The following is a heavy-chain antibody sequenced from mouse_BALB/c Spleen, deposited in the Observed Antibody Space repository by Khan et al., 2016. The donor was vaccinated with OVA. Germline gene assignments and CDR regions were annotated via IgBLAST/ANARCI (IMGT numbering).Heavy chain of an antibody. Sequence: VQLQQPGAELMKPGASVKLSCTVSGFNIKDTYMHWVKQRPEQGLEWIGRIDPANGNTKYDPNFQDKATMTADTSSNTAYLQLSSLTSGDTAGYYCTYSLLLNGMDYWGQGTSVTVSS. CDR1: GFNIKDTY. CDR3: TYSLLLNGMDY. CDR2: IDPANGNT. V-gene: IGHV14-3*02. D-gene: IGHD1-2*01. J-gene: IGHJ4*01.